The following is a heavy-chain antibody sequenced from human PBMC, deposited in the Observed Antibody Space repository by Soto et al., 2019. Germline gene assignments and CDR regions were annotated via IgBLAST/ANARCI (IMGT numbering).Heavy chain of an antibody. CDR3: TTRYDFWGARAFDI. J-gene: IGHJ3*02. CDR1: GFPFSNAW. V-gene: IGHV3-15*07. CDR2: IKSKTDGGTT. D-gene: IGHD3-3*01. Sequence: PGGSLRLSCAASGFPFSNAWMNWVRQAPGKGLEWVGRIKSKTDGGTTDYAAPVKGRFTISRDDSKNTLYLQMNSLKTEDTAVYYCTTRYDFWGARAFDIWGQGTMVTVSS.